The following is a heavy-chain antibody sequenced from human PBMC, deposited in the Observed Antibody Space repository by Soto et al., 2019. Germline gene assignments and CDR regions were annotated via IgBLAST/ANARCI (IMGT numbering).Heavy chain of an antibody. Sequence: QVQLVQSGAEVKKPGSLVKVSCKASGGTFSSYTISWVRQAPGQGLEWMGRIIPILGIANYAQKFQGRVTITADKSTSTAYMELSSLRSEDTAVYYCAEARYSSGWINAFDIWGQGTMVTVSS. J-gene: IGHJ3*02. CDR1: GGTFSSYT. V-gene: IGHV1-69*02. D-gene: IGHD6-19*01. CDR2: IIPILGIA. CDR3: AEARYSSGWINAFDI.